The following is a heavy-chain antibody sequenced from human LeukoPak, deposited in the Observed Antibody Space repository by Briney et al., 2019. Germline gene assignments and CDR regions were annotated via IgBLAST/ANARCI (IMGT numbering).Heavy chain of an antibody. D-gene: IGHD3-3*01. V-gene: IGHV3-23*01. Sequence: GGSLRLSCAASGFTFSSYAMSWVRQAPGKGLEWVSAISGSGGSTYYADSVKGRFTISRDSSKNTLYLQMNSLRAEDTAVYYCAKGSRAPRITIFGVVPSPHHFDYWGQGTLVTVSS. CDR3: AKGSRAPRITIFGVVPSPHHFDY. CDR2: ISGSGGST. J-gene: IGHJ4*02. CDR1: GFTFSSYA.